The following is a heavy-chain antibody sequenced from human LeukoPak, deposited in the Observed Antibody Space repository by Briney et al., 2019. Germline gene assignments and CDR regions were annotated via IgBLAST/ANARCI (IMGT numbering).Heavy chain of an antibody. V-gene: IGHV4-4*07. CDR2: IYNTGTT. CDR1: GGSISTYY. CDR3: ARANPPGAFDY. Sequence: SETLSLTCTASGGSISTYYWSWIRQPAGKGLEWIGRIYNTGTTNRNPSLKSRVTMSVDTSKNQFSLKLSSVTAADTAVYYCARANPPGAFDYWGQGTLVTVSS. J-gene: IGHJ4*02.